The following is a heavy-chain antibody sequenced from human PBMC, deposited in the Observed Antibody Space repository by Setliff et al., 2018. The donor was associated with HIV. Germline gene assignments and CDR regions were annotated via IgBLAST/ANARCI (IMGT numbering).Heavy chain of an antibody. CDR1: GGSIRSSGYY. D-gene: IGHD2-15*01. Sequence: NPSETLSLTCSVSGGSIRSSGYYWGWIRQPPGKGLEWIGSIYYSGSTYYNPSLKSRVTISVDTSKNQFSLKLSSVTAADTAVYYCARSRGDIVMMVAAHWYFDLWGRGTLVTVSS. J-gene: IGHJ2*01. CDR3: ARSRGDIVMMVAAHWYFDL. CDR2: IYYSGST. V-gene: IGHV4-39*07.